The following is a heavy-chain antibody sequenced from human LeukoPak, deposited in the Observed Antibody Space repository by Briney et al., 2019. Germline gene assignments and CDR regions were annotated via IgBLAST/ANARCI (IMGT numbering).Heavy chain of an antibody. V-gene: IGHV4-34*01. CDR2: INHSGST. D-gene: IGHD6-19*01. Sequence: PSETLSLTCAVYSGSFSGYYWSWIRQPPGKGLEWIGEINHSGSTNYNPSLKSRVTISVDTSKNQFSLKLSSVTAADTAVYYCARARGQWPLDYWGQGTLVTVSS. J-gene: IGHJ4*02. CDR3: ARARGQWPLDY. CDR1: SGSFSGYY.